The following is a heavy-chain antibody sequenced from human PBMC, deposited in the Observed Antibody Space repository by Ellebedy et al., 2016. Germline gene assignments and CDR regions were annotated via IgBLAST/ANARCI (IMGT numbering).Heavy chain of an antibody. V-gene: IGHV4-59*01. Sequence: SETLSLTCTVSGGSISGSYWGWIRQPPRKGLEWIGYVYFSGSTNYNPSLKSRVTIAVDTSKNQFSLILSSVTAADTAVYYCARVSRYSEYWGQGTLVTVSS. CDR1: GGSISGSY. CDR3: ARVSRYSEY. CDR2: VYFSGST. J-gene: IGHJ4*02.